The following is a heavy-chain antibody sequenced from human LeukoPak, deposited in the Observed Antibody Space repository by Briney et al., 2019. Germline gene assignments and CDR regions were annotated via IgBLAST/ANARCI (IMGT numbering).Heavy chain of an antibody. V-gene: IGHV3-53*01. CDR2: IYSAGSI. CDR1: GFTVSSNS. Sequence: GGSLRLSCTVSGFTVSSNSMSWVRQAPGKGLEWVSFIYSAGSIYYSDSVKGRFTISIDNSKNTLHLQMNSLRAEDTAAYYCAKFAQRYCSGGSCHPFDYWGQGTLVTVSS. J-gene: IGHJ4*02. CDR3: AKFAQRYCSGGSCHPFDY. D-gene: IGHD2-15*01.